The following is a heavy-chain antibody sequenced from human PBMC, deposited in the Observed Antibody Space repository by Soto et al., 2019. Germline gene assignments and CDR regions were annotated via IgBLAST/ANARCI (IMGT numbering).Heavy chain of an antibody. CDR1: GFTVSSNY. CDR2: ISSGGNA. J-gene: IGHJ4*02. V-gene: IGHV3-66*01. CDR3: AKDSSGYPGGYFDY. D-gene: IGHD3-22*01. Sequence: GGSLRLSGAGSGFTVSSNYMSWVRQAPGKGLEWVSLISSGGNAYYADSVKGRFTISRDNSKNTLYLQMNSLRAEDTAVYYCAKDSSGYPGGYFDYWGQGTLVTVSS.